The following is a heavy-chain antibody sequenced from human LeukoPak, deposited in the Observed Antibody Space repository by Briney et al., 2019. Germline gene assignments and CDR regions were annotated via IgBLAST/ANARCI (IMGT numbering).Heavy chain of an antibody. CDR1: GGSISSGGYY. CDR2: IYYSGST. V-gene: IGHV4-31*03. Sequence: SETLSLTCTVSGGSISSGGYYWSWIRQHPGKGLAWIGYIYYSGSTYYNPSLKSRVTISVDTSKNQFSLKLSSVTAADTAVYYCARGILNYYYGMDVWGQGTTVTVSS. CDR3: ARGILNYYYGMDV. J-gene: IGHJ6*02.